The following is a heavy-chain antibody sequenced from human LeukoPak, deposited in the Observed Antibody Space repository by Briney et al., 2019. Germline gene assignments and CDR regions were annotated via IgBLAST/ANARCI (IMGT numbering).Heavy chain of an antibody. CDR3: AREARNTAIDY. V-gene: IGHV1-69*13. CDR1: GGTFSSHA. Sequence: PVASVKVSCKASGGTFSSHAISWVRQAPGQGLEWMGGIIPIFGTANYAQKFQGRVTITADESTSTAYMELSSLRSEDTAVYYCAREARNTAIDYWGQGTLVTVSS. D-gene: IGHD5-18*01. J-gene: IGHJ4*02. CDR2: IIPIFGTA.